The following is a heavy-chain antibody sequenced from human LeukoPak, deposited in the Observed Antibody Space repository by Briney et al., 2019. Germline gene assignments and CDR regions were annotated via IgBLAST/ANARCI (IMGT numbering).Heavy chain of an antibody. CDR2: IYNSGST. CDR3: AKVSTSSHAARGYSSSWYLVY. CDR1: GGSISSYY. J-gene: IGHJ4*02. V-gene: IGHV4-59*08. D-gene: IGHD6-13*01. Sequence: SETLSLTCTVSGGSISSYYWSWIRQTPGKGLEWIGYIYNSGSTNYNPSLKSRVTISVDTSKNQFSLKLSSVTAADTAVYYCAKVSTSSHAARGYSSSWYLVYWGQGTLVTVSS.